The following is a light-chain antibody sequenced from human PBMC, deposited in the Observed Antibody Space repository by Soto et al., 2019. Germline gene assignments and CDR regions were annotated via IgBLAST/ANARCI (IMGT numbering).Light chain of an antibody. J-gene: IGLJ2*01. CDR2: DVS. Sequence: QSALTQPRSVSGSPGQSVAISCTGTSSDVGGYNYVSWYQQHPGRAPKLMIYDVSERPSGVPDRFSGSKSGYTASLTISGLQAEDEADYYCCSFAGNSMVIFGGGTKLTVL. CDR1: SSDVGGYNY. V-gene: IGLV2-11*01. CDR3: CSFAGNSMVI.